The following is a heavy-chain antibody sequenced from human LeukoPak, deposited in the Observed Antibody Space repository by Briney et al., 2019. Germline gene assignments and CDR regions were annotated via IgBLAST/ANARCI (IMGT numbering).Heavy chain of an antibody. CDR2: IYYSGST. V-gene: IGHV4-30-4*01. Sequence: PSETLSLTCTVSGGSISSGDYYWSWIRQPPGKGLEWIGYIYYSGSTYYNPSLKSRVTISVDTSKNQFSLKLSSVTAADTAVYYCARDRSGYYYDDYYYGMDVWGQGTTVTVSS. J-gene: IGHJ6*02. CDR3: ARDRSGYYYDDYYYGMDV. D-gene: IGHD3-22*01. CDR1: GGSISSGDYY.